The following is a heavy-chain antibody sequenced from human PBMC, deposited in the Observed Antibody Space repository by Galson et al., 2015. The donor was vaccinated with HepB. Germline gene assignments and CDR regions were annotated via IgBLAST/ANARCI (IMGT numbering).Heavy chain of an antibody. V-gene: IGHV3-7*03. D-gene: IGHD1-14*01. CDR1: GFTFSSYW. CDR2: IKQDGSEK. CDR3: ATRPGRTIYYYYYGMDV. J-gene: IGHJ6*02. Sequence: SLRLSCAASGFTFSSYWMSWVRQAPGKGLEWVANIKQDGSEKYYVDSVKGRFTISRDNAKNSLYLQMNSLRAEDTAVYYCATRPGRTIYYYYYGMDVWGQGTTVTVSS.